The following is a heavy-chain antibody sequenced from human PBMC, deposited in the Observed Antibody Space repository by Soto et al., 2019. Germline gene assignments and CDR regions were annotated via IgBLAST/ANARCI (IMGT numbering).Heavy chain of an antibody. CDR3: ARNQLLSWYYFDY. V-gene: IGHV3-33*01. CDR2: IWYDGSNK. CDR1: GFTFSSYG. Sequence: QVQLVESGGGVVQPGRSLRLSCAASGFTFSSYGMHWVRQAPGKGLEWVAVIWYDGSNKYYADSVKGRFTISRDNSKNTLYLQMNSLRAEDTAVYYCARNQLLSWYYFDYWGQGTLVTVSS. J-gene: IGHJ4*02. D-gene: IGHD2-2*01.